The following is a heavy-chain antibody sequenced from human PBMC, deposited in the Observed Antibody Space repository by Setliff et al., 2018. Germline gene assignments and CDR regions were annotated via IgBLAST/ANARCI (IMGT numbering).Heavy chain of an antibody. CDR3: ARGAFGNGLNFRYFDY. CDR1: GFTFGPYT. V-gene: IGHV3-53*01. J-gene: IGHJ4*02. Sequence: PGGSLRLSCAASGFTFGPYTMHWVRQAPGKGLEWVAVAYSGGSTYYADSVKGRFTISRDNSKNTVYLQMTSLRVEDTAVYYCARGAFGNGLNFRYFDYWGQGTLVTVSS. CDR2: AYSGGST. D-gene: IGHD3-16*01.